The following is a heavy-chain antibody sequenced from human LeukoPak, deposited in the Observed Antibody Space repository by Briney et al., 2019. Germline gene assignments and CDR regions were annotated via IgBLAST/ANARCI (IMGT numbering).Heavy chain of an antibody. CDR1: GGSFSGYY. Sequence: SETLSLTCAVYGGSFSGYYWSWIRQPPGKGLEWIGEINHSGSTNYNPSLKSRVTISVDTSKNQFSLKLSSVTAADTAVYYCARTYYYDSSVDYWGQGTLVTVSS. V-gene: IGHV4-34*01. CDR2: INHSGST. J-gene: IGHJ4*02. CDR3: ARTYYYDSSVDY. D-gene: IGHD3-22*01.